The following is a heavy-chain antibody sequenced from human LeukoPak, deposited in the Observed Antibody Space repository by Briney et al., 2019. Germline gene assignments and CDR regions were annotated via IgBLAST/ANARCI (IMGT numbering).Heavy chain of an antibody. J-gene: IGHJ3*02. CDR2: IRSKANSYET. CDR1: GFTFSGTT. D-gene: IGHD6-19*01. V-gene: IGHV3-73*01. Sequence: GGSLRLSCAASGFTFSGTTMHWVRQASGKGLEWVGRIRSKANSYETAYVASVKGRFTISRDDSKNTLYLQMNSLRAEDTAVYYCAKVRSGWYRGAFDIWGQGTMVTVSS. CDR3: AKVRSGWYRGAFDI.